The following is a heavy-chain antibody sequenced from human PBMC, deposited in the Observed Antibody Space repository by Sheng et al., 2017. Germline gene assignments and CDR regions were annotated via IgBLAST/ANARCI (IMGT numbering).Heavy chain of an antibody. D-gene: IGHD5-12*01. CDR1: GFTLSTYW. V-gene: IGHV3-7*01. CDR2: IKQDGSEI. J-gene: IGHJ4*02. Sequence: EVQLVESGGGLVQPGGSLRLSCAASGFTLSTYWMNWVRQAPGKGLEWVANIKQDGSEINYVDSVKGRFTLSRDNAKNSLYLQMNSLRAEDTAVYYCVGGVGWLPDYWGQGTLVTVSS. CDR3: VGGVGWLPDY.